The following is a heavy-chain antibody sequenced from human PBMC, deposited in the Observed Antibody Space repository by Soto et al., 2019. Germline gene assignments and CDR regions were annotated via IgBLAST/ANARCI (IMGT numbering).Heavy chain of an antibody. CDR2: IFYSGST. CDR3: ERSQRMGKYYFDY. CDR1: GGSIASSHYY. D-gene: IGHD6-25*01. Sequence: SETLSLTCTVSGGSIASSHYYWGWIRQTPGKGLEWIATIFYSGSTYDNPSLKSRVTMSVDTTKNQLSLNLNSVIAADKAVYYFERSQRMGKYYFDYWAHGAPVT. J-gene: IGHJ4*01. V-gene: IGHV4-39*01.